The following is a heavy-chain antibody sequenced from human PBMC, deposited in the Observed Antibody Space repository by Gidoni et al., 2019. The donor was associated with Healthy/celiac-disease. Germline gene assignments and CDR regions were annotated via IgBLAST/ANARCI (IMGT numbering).Heavy chain of an antibody. D-gene: IGHD6-13*01. J-gene: IGHJ4*02. Sequence: EVQLVESGGGWVQPGMSLRLSCAASGFNFDDYAMHCVLQAPGKGLEWVSGISCKSGRIGYADSVKGRFTISRDNAKNSRYLQMNSLRAEDTALYYCAKGRYSSSWLFDYWGQGTLVTVSS. V-gene: IGHV3-9*01. CDR3: AKGRYSSSWLFDY. CDR1: GFNFDDYA. CDR2: ISCKSGRI.